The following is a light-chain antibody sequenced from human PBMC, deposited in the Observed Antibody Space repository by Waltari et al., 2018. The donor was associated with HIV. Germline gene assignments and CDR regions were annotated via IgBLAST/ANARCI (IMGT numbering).Light chain of an antibody. Sequence: SALTQPASVSGSPGQSISISCTGTSSDVGGYNAVSWYTQHPAKAPKIVLLEVSNRPSGVSNRFSGSKSGNRASLTISGLQAEDEAYYYCSSYTSSDTVVFGGGTKVTVL. CDR1: SSDVGGYNA. V-gene: IGLV2-14*01. CDR2: EVS. J-gene: IGLJ2*01. CDR3: SSYTSSDTVV.